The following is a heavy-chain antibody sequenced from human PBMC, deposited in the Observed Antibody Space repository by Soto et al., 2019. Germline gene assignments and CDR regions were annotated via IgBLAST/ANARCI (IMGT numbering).Heavy chain of an antibody. CDR2: MNPNSGNA. J-gene: IGHJ4*02. CDR3: TRRKERSGPHYFDY. CDR1: GFTFSTYD. Sequence: QVQLVQSGAEVKKPGASVKVSCKASGFTFSTYDIHWVRQATGHGLEWMGWMNPNSGNAGYAQKFQGRVTMTRNTSISTAYMELSSLTYEYTALYDCTRRKERSGPHYFDYWGQGSLVTVSA. V-gene: IGHV1-8*01. D-gene: IGHD6-25*01.